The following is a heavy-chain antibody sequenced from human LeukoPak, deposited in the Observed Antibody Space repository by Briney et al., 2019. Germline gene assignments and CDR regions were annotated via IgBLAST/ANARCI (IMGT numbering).Heavy chain of an antibody. D-gene: IGHD6-19*01. CDR3: VRSWESSGWYEY. CDR2: ISAYNGNT. J-gene: IGHJ4*02. V-gene: IGHV1-18*01. CDR1: GYTFTSYG. Sequence: ASVKVSCKASGYTFTSYGIGWVRQAPGQGLEWMGWISAYNGNTNYAQKLQGRVTMTTDTSTSTAYMELRSLRSDDTAVYYCVRSWESSGWYEYWGQGTLVTVSS.